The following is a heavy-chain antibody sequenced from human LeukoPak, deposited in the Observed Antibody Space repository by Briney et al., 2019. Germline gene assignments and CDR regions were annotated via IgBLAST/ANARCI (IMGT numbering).Heavy chain of an antibody. CDR3: ARAFEAYCTNGVCYHFDY. V-gene: IGHV4-34*01. Sequence: SETLSLTCAVYGGSFSGYYWSWIRQPPGKGLEWIGEINHSGSTNYNPSLMSRGTIPVDTSKNQLSLRLSYVTAADTAVYYCARAFEAYCTNGVCYHFDYWGQGTLVTVSS. CDR2: INHSGST. J-gene: IGHJ4*02. D-gene: IGHD2-8*01. CDR1: GGSFSGYY.